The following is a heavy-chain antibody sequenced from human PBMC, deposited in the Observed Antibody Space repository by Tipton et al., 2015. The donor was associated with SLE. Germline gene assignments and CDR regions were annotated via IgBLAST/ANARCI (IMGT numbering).Heavy chain of an antibody. CDR1: GSTLSYYV. Sequence: FLRLSCILSGSTLSYYVMRWVRQAPGKGLECVSITYSGGSTYYADSVKGRFTMSRDSSRNTLYLQMNNLRSEDTAVYYCAKGRTGHVHVGMDVWGQGTTVTVSS. V-gene: IGHV3-23*03. D-gene: IGHD1-1*01. CDR3: AKGRTGHVHVGMDV. CDR2: TYSGGST. J-gene: IGHJ6*02.